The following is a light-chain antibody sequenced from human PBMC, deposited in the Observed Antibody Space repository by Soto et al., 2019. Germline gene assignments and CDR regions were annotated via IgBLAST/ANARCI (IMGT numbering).Light chain of an antibody. CDR1: SSDVGGYNS. V-gene: IGLV2-11*01. CDR3: CSYAGSRVV. Sequence: QSALTQPRSVSGSPGQSVTISCTGTSSDVGGYNSVSWYQHHPGKAPKLMIYDVTKRPSGVPDRFSGSKSGNTASLTISGLQDGDEADYYCCSYAGSRVVLGGGTKLTVL. J-gene: IGLJ2*01. CDR2: DVT.